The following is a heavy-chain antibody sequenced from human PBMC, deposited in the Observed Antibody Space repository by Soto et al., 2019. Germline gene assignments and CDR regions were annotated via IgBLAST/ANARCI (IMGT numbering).Heavy chain of an antibody. CDR2: ISGSGGST. J-gene: IGHJ6*03. CDR1: GFTFSSYA. V-gene: IGHV3-23*01. CDR3: AKSSSGAARHYYYYMDV. Sequence: GGSLRLSCAASGFTFSSYAMSWVRQAPGKGREWVSAISGSGGSTYYAESVKGRFTISRDNSKNTLYLQMNSLRAEDTAVYYCAKSSSGAARHYYYYMDVWGKGTTVTVSS. D-gene: IGHD6-6*01.